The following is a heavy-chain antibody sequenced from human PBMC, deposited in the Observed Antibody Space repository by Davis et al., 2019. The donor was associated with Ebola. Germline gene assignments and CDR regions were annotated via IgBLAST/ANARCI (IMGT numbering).Heavy chain of an antibody. CDR3: ASEDAAMAYFDY. V-gene: IGHV3-30-3*01. Sequence: PGGSLRLSCAASGFTFSSYAMHWVRQAPGKGLEWVAVISYDGSNKNYADSVKGRFTISRDNSKFTLYLQMNSLRTEDTAMYYCASEDAAMAYFDYWGQGTLVTVSS. J-gene: IGHJ4*02. CDR1: GFTFSSYA. D-gene: IGHD5-18*01. CDR2: ISYDGSNK.